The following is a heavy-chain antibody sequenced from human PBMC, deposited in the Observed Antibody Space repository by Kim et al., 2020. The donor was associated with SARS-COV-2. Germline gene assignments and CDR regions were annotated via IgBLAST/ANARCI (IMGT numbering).Heavy chain of an antibody. Sequence: YYVDAVKGRSTIPRDNAKSSLYPQMNSLRADDTAVYYCARTSSAYFDYWGQGTLVTVSS. CDR3: ARTSSAYFDY. J-gene: IGHJ4*02. V-gene: IGHV3-7*03. D-gene: IGHD2-2*01.